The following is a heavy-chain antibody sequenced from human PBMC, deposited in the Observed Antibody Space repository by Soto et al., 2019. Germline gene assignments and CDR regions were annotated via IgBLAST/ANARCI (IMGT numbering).Heavy chain of an antibody. D-gene: IGHD3-10*01. V-gene: IGHV1-46*03. CDR3: ARDISVRRAHDAFDI. CDR1: GYTFTSYY. Sequence: ASVKVSCKASGYTFTSYYMHWVRQAPGQGLEWMGIINPSGGRTSYAQKFQGRVTMTRDTSTSTVYMELISLRSEDTAVYYCARDISVRRAHDAFDIWGQGTMVTVSS. J-gene: IGHJ3*02. CDR2: INPSGGRT.